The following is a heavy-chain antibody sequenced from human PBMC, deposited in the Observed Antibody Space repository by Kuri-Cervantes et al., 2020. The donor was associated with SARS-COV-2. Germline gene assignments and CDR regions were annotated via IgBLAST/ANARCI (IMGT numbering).Heavy chain of an antibody. CDR2: FDPEDGET. D-gene: IGHD3-3*01. CDR3: ARVFYDFYSGRRTYYFDY. Sequence: ASVKVSCKVSGYTLTELSMHWVRQAPGKGLEWMGGFDPEDGETIYAQKFQGRVTMTEDTSTDTAYMELSSLRSEDTAVYYCARVFYDFYSGRRTYYFDYWGQGTLVTVSS. V-gene: IGHV1-24*01. J-gene: IGHJ4*02. CDR1: GYTLTELS.